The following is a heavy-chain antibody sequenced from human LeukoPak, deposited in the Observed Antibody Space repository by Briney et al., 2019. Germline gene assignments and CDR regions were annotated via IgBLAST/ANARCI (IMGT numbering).Heavy chain of an antibody. CDR2: ISGVSETT. D-gene: IGHD1-26*01. J-gene: IGHJ3*02. CDR1: GFTFSTHA. Sequence: GGSLRLSCAASGFTFSTHAMRWVRQAPGKGLEWVSGISGVSETTYYADSVRGRFTISRDNSKSTIYLQMNSLRAEDTAVYYCAKDVCGNYCSLDMWGQGTVVTVSS. V-gene: IGHV3-23*01. CDR3: AKDVCGNYCSLDM.